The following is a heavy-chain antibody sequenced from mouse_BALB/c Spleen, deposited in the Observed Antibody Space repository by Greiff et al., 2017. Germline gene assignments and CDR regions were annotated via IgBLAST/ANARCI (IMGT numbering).Heavy chain of an antibody. Sequence: EVHLVESGGGLVKPGGSLKLSCAASGFTFSDYYMYWVRQTPGQRLEWVATISDGGSYTYYPDSVKGRFTISRDNAKNNLYLQMSSLKSEDTAMYYCARDDGNYAYYAMDYWGQGTSVTVSS. D-gene: IGHD2-1*01. J-gene: IGHJ4*01. CDR3: ARDDGNYAYYAMDY. CDR1: GFTFSDYY. CDR2: ISDGGSYT. V-gene: IGHV5-4*02.